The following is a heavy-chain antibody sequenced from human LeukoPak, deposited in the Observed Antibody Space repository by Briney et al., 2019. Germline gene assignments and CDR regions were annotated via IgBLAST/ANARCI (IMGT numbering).Heavy chain of an antibody. J-gene: IGHJ4*02. V-gene: IGHV1-2*02. CDR2: INPKSGGT. CDR3: VRDFIAAAGTGG. D-gene: IGHD6-13*01. CDR1: GYSFTDYY. Sequence: ASVKVSCKASGYSFTDYYMHWVRQAPGQGLEWMGWINPKSGGTDYAQNFQGRVTTTRDTSITTVYMELSGLRSEDRAVYYCVRDFIAAAGTGGWGQGTLVTVSS.